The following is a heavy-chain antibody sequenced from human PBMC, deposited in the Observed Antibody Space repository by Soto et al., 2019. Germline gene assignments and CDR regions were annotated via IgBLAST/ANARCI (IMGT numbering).Heavy chain of an antibody. Sequence: QVQLQESGPGLVKPSETLSLTCTVSGDSVSTAYWSWIRQPPGKRLEYIGFIYNGGSPNYNPSLASPVTISPDTSKNQFSLTLTSVTAADTAVYYWARGEWFLRGYGMDVWGRGTTVTVS. D-gene: IGHD3-3*01. J-gene: IGHJ6*02. V-gene: IGHV4-59*02. CDR2: IYNGGSP. CDR1: GDSVSTAY. CDR3: ARGEWFLRGYGMDV.